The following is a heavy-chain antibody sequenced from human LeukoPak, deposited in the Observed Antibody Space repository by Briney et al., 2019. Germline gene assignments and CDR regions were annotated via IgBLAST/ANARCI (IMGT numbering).Heavy chain of an antibody. J-gene: IGHJ4*02. Sequence: GGSLRLSCAASGFAFSSYAMSWVRQAPGKGLEWVSSISGSGGSTFYADSVKGRFTISRDNSKNTLYLQMNSLKAEDTAVYYCATPPGDYDILTGSPRDYWGQGTLVTVSS. D-gene: IGHD3-9*01. V-gene: IGHV3-23*01. CDR2: ISGSGGST. CDR1: GFAFSSYA. CDR3: ATPPGDYDILTGSPRDY.